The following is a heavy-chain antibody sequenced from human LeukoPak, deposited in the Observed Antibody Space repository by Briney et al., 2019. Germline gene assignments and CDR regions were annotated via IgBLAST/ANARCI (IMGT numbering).Heavy chain of an antibody. J-gene: IGHJ5*02. CDR2: MNPSNGNT. CDR1: GFTFTSYD. V-gene: IGHV1-8*01. Sequence: ASVKVSCKASGFTFTSYDINWVRQASGQGLEWMGWMNPSNGNTGYAQKFQGRVTMTRDTSISTAYMELRDLRSEDTAVYYCVRDGEGVAISVNYWFDPWGQGTLVTVSS. CDR3: VRDGEGVAISVNYWFDP. D-gene: IGHD3-10*01.